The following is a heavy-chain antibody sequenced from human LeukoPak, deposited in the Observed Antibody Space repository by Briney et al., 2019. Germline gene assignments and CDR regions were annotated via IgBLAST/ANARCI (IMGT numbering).Heavy chain of an antibody. Sequence: AGFLRPSWAASWFFVRNNYHRLGRPAPGKGVEMVSVIYSGGSTYYENSVKGRFTISRDNSKNTLYLQMDTLRAEDTAVYYCARGPPYSTSPGLIGRWFDPWGQGTLVTVSS. CDR1: WFFVRNNY. J-gene: IGHJ5*02. V-gene: IGHV3-53*01. CDR3: ARGPPYSTSPGLIGRWFDP. D-gene: IGHD6-6*01. CDR2: IYSGGST.